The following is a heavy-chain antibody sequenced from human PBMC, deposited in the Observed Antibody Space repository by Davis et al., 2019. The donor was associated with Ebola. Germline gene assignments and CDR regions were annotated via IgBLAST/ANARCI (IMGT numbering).Heavy chain of an antibody. D-gene: IGHD3-10*01. CDR2: ISHDGSKK. Sequence: GGSLRLSCAASGFTFSSYAMHWVRQAPGKGLEWVAVISHDGSKKYYADSVKGRFTISRDNSKNTLYLQMNSLRAEDTAVYYCARTWFRDMGWFDPWGQGTLVTVSS. CDR3: ARTWFRDMGWFDP. CDR1: GFTFSSYA. J-gene: IGHJ5*02. V-gene: IGHV3-30-3*01.